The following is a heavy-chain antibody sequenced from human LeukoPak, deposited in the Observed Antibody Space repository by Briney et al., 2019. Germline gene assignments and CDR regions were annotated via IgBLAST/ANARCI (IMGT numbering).Heavy chain of an antibody. Sequence: GGSLRLSCAASGFTFSSYGMHWVRQAPGKGLEWVAVIWYDGSNKYYADSVKGRFTISRDNSKNTLYLQMNSLRAEDTAVYYCARDESCSSTSCYTTPYYYYYGMDVWGQGTTVTVSS. D-gene: IGHD2-2*02. CDR3: ARDESCSSTSCYTTPYYYYYGMDV. CDR1: GFTFSSYG. V-gene: IGHV3-33*08. CDR2: IWYDGSNK. J-gene: IGHJ6*02.